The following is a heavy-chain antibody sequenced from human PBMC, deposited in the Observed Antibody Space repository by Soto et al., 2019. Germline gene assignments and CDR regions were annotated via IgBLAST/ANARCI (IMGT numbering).Heavy chain of an antibody. CDR1: GYTFTRSG. V-gene: IGHV1-18*01. J-gene: IGHJ6*02. D-gene: IGHD5-12*01. Sequence: QVQLVQSGAEVKKPGASVKVSCKASGYTFTRSGISWVRQAPGQGLEWMGWISTYNGDTNYAQTFQGRVTMTTDTSTSTVYMELRSLRSDDTAVYYCAREGVAPYYYYGMDVWGQGTPVTASS. CDR2: ISTYNGDT. CDR3: AREGVAPYYYYGMDV.